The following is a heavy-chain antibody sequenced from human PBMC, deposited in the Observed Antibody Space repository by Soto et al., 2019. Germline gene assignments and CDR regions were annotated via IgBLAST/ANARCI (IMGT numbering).Heavy chain of an antibody. Sequence: SETLSLTCTVSCGSISSHFWTWIRQPPGKGLEWIGYIHYSGTTSFFPSYNPSLRSRVTISEDTSKNQFSLKLLSVTTADTAVYFCAAGEASSRNLAPYYLDFWGQGTLVTVSS. CDR3: AAGEASSRNLAPYYLDF. CDR2: IHYSGTT. J-gene: IGHJ4*02. V-gene: IGHV4-59*11. CDR1: CGSISSHF. D-gene: IGHD6-13*01.